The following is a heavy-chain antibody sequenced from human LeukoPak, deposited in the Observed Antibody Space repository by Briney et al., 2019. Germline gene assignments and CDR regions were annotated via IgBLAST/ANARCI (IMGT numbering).Heavy chain of an antibody. J-gene: IGHJ3*02. CDR3: VSDRETQEQI. CDR2: ISYNGDST. D-gene: IGHD1-26*01. V-gene: IGHV3-64D*09. Sequence: GGSLRLSCSGSGFTFRRHNMHWVRQAPGKGLEYVSAISYNGDSTYYVDSGKGRFTISRDNSKNTLDLQMSSLRPEDTAVYYCVSDRETQEQIWGPGTLVTVSS. CDR1: GFTFRRHN.